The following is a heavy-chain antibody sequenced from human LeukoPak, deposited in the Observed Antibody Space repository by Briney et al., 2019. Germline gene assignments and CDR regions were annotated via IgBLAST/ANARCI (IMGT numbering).Heavy chain of an antibody. J-gene: IGHJ4*02. D-gene: IGHD2-15*01. CDR3: ARDVAGLYYFDY. V-gene: IGHV4-38-2*02. Sequence: SETLSLTCSVSDYSIRDGYYWGWIRQPPGKGLEWIGSIFHSGRTSYNLSLKSRVTMSVDTSKNQFSLKLSSVAAADTAIYYCARDVAGLYYFDYWGQGTLVTVSS. CDR2: IFHSGRT. CDR1: DYSIRDGYY.